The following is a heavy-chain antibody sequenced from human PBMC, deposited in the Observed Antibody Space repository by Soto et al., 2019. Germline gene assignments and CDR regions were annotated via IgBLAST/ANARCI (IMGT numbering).Heavy chain of an antibody. CDR3: ARFQDGGLSDSSGYYAPGSFDY. CDR2: IWYDGSNK. CDR1: GVTFSSYG. D-gene: IGHD3-22*01. J-gene: IGHJ4*02. V-gene: IGHV3-33*01. Sequence: SVGSLRLSWAAAGVTFSSYGRHCVRQAPGKGLEWVAVIWYDGSNKYYADSVKGRFTISRDNSKNTLYLQMNSLRAEDTAVYYCARFQDGGLSDSSGYYAPGSFDYWGQGTLVTVSS.